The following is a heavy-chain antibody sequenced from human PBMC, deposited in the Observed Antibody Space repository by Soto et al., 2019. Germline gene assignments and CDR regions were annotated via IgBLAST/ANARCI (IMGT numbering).Heavy chain of an antibody. J-gene: IGHJ4*02. CDR1: GGPFSDYP. CDR3: ARGQNRDAYSYVVSRWPFDY. D-gene: IGHD3-16*01. CDR2: IDHSGST. V-gene: IGHV4-34*01. Sequence: SETLSLTCAVYGGPFSDYPWTWIRQPPGKGLEWIGEIDHSGSTNYNPSLKSRVALSVDTSKNQFSLKLRSVTAADTAVYYCARGQNRDAYSYVVSRWPFDYWGQGTLVTVSS.